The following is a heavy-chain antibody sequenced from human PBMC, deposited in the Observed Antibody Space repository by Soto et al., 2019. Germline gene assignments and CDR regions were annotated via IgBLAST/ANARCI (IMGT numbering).Heavy chain of an antibody. J-gene: IGHJ6*02. V-gene: IGHV1-18*01. D-gene: IGHD2-15*01. CDR2: ISAYNGNT. CDR3: ARAGKRAYCIGGSCSVRSSGMDV. Sequence: ASVKVSCKASGYTFTSYGISWVRQAPGQGLEWMGWISAYNGNTNYAQKLQGRVTMTTDTSTSTAYMELRSLRSDDTAVYYCARAGKRAYCIGGSCSVRSSGMDVWGQGITVTVSS. CDR1: GYTFTSYG.